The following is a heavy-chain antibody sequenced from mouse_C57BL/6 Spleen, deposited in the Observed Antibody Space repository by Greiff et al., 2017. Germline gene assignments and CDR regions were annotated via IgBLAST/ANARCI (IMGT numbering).Heavy chain of an antibody. V-gene: IGHV1-64*01. CDR1: GYTFTSYW. Sequence: QVQLQQPGAELVKPGASVKLSCKASGYTFTSYWMHWVKQRPGQGLEWIGMIHPNSGSTNYNEKFKSKATLTVDKSSSTAYMQLSSLTSEDSAVYYCAREGYYYAMYYTGQGTSVTSSS. CDR3: AREGYYYAMYY. CDR2: IHPNSGST. J-gene: IGHJ4*01.